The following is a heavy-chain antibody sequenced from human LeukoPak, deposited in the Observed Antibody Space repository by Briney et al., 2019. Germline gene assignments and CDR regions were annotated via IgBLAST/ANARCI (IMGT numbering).Heavy chain of an antibody. CDR3: ARIIAAAGTWVDY. D-gene: IGHD6-13*01. J-gene: IGHJ4*02. CDR2: IYPGDSDT. CDR1: GYSLTSYW. Sequence: GESLKISCKSSGYSLTSYWIGWVRQMPGKGLEWMGIIYPGDSDTTYGPSFQGQVTISADKSISTAYLQWSSLKASDTAMYYCARIIAAAGTWVDYWGQGTLVTVSS. V-gene: IGHV5-51*01.